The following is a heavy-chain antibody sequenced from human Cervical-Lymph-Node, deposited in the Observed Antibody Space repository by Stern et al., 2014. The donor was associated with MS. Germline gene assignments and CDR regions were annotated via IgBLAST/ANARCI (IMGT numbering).Heavy chain of an antibody. Sequence: EVQLVESGGGLIRPGGSLRISCAASGFTVSSKYMTWVRQAPGKGLEWVSVMYDGDNTYYADSVKGRFTISRDNSRNTVYLQMDSLTTEDTAVYYCARDSWLGDYSGMDVWGQGTTVTVSS. J-gene: IGHJ6*02. CDR2: MYDGDNT. CDR3: ARDSWLGDYSGMDV. V-gene: IGHV3-66*03. D-gene: IGHD3-10*01. CDR1: GFTVSSKY.